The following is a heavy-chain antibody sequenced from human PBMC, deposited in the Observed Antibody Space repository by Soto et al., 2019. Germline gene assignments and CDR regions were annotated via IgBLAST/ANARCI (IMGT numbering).Heavy chain of an antibody. D-gene: IGHD6-19*01. J-gene: IGHJ4*02. V-gene: IGHV1-69*06. Sequence: RASVKVSCKASGGTFSSYAISWVRQAPGQGLEWMGGIIPIFGTANYAQKFQGRVTITADKSTSTAYMELSSLRSEDTAVYYCARAGSSGWYFDYWGQGTLVTVSS. CDR3: ARAGSSGWYFDY. CDR2: IIPIFGTA. CDR1: GGTFSSYA.